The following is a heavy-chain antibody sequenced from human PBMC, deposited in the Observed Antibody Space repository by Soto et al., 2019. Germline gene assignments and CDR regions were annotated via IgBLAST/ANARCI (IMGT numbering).Heavy chain of an antibody. V-gene: IGHV5-51*01. D-gene: IGHD2-2*01. CDR2: IYPGDSDT. CDR1: GYSFTSYW. J-gene: IGHJ6*02. CDR3: ARHKRGCSSTSCYDYGMDV. Sequence: TGESLKISCKGSGYSFTSYWIGWVRQMPGKGLEWMGIIYPGDSDTRYSPSFQGQVTISADKSISTAYLQWSSLKASDTAMYYCARHKRGCSSTSCYDYGMDVWGQGTTVTVSS.